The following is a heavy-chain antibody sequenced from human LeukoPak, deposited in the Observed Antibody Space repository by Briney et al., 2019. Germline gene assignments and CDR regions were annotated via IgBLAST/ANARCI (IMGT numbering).Heavy chain of an antibody. D-gene: IGHD3-10*01. CDR1: GGSFSGYY. CDR3: ERGLRNTAMVRGVIPNWFDP. CDR2: INHSGST. J-gene: IGHJ5*02. Sequence: SETLSLTCAVYGGSFSGYYWSWIRHPPGKGLEWIGEINHSGSTNYNPSLKSRVTISVDTSKNQLSLMLSSVTGADTAVYYCERGLRNTAMVRGVIPNWFDPWGQGTLVTVSS. V-gene: IGHV4-34*01.